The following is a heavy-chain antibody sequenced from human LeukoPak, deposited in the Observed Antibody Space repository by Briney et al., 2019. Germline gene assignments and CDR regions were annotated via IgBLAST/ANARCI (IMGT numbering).Heavy chain of an antibody. Sequence: GGSLRLSCVASGFTFSSYAMSWVRQAPGKGLGWVSGISGSGGGIYYADSVKGRFSISRDNSKNTLYLQMDSLRGEDTAVYYCAKDFRIGYSAHFDYWGQGALVTVSS. CDR1: GFTFSSYA. J-gene: IGHJ4*02. V-gene: IGHV3-23*01. CDR3: AKDFRIGYSAHFDY. D-gene: IGHD2-21*01. CDR2: ISGSGGGI.